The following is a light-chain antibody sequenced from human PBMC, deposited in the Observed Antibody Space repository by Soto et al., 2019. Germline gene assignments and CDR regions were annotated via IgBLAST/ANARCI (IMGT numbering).Light chain of an antibody. CDR3: QQYNNWPPRGT. CDR2: GAS. CDR1: QSVSSN. V-gene: IGKV3-15*01. Sequence: EIVMTQSPATLSVSPGERATLSCRASQSVSSNLAWYQQKPGQAPRLLIYGASTRATGIPARFSGSGSGTDFTLTISSLQSEDFAVYYCQQYNNWPPRGTFGQGTRWKSN. J-gene: IGKJ1*01.